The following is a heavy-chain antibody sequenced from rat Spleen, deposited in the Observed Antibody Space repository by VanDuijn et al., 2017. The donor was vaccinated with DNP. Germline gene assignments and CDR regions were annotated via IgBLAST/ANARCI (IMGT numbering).Heavy chain of an antibody. J-gene: IGHJ2*01. CDR1: GFTFNDYY. V-gene: IGHV5-25*01. Sequence: EVLLVESDGGLVQPGRSLKLSCAVSGFTFNDYYMAWVRQAPKKGLEWVASISPSGDSTYYRDSVKGRFTFSRDNAKSTLYLQMDSLRSEDTATYYCARQDPFDYWGQGVMVTVSS. CDR3: ARQDPFDY. CDR2: ISPSGDST.